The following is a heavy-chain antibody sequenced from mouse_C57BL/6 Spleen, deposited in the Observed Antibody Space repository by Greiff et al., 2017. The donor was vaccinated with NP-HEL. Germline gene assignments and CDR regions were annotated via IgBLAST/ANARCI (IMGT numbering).Heavy chain of an antibody. Sequence: EVQLQQSGAELVRPGASVKLSCTASGFNIKDDYMHWVKQRPEQGLEWIGWIDPENGDTEYASKFQGKATITADTSSNTAYLQLSSLTSEDTAVYYCTTLYSNYNPWFAYWGQGTLVTVSA. V-gene: IGHV14-4*01. J-gene: IGHJ3*01. CDR2: IDPENGDT. D-gene: IGHD2-5*01. CDR1: GFNIKDDY. CDR3: TTLYSNYNPWFAY.